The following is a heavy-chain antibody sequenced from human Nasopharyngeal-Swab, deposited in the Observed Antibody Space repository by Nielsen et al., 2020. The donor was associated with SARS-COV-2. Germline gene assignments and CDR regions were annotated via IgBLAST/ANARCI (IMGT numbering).Heavy chain of an antibody. CDR3: ERSRYTSSWYGVRNWFDP. J-gene: IGHJ5*02. CDR2: INHSGST. Sequence: SETLSLTCAVYGGPFSGYYWNWIRQPPGKGLEWIGEINHSGSTNYNPSLKSRVTISLDTSKNQFSLKLSSVTAADTAVYYCERSRYTSSWYGVRNWFDPWGQGTLVTVSS. V-gene: IGHV4-34*01. CDR1: GGPFSGYY. D-gene: IGHD6-13*01.